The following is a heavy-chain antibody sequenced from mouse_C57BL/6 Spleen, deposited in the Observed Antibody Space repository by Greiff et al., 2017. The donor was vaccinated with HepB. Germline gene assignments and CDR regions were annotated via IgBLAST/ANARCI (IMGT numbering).Heavy chain of an antibody. V-gene: IGHV1-4*01. Sequence: VQLQQSGAELARPGASVKISCKASGYTFTSYTMPWAKQRPGQGLEWIGYINPSRVYTKYNQKFKDKSTWTADKSSSPAYMQLSRLTSEDSAVYYSGRTHERWGQGTALTVYS. J-gene: IGHJ2*01. CDR1: GYTFTSYT. CDR3: GRTHER. CDR2: INPSRVYT.